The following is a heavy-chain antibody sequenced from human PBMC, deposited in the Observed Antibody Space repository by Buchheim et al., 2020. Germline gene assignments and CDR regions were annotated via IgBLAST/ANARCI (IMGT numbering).Heavy chain of an antibody. CDR2: VNSGGSST. CDR3: ARESDETNWYFAL. V-gene: IGHV3-74*01. CDR1: GFTFSRYW. D-gene: IGHD4-11*01. J-gene: IGHJ2*01. Sequence: EVQLVESGGGLVQPGGSLRLSCAASGFTFSRYWMHWVRQVPGKGLVWVSRVNSGGSSTYYADSVKGRFTISRDNAKNTLYLQMISLRAEDTAVYFCARESDETNWYFALWGRGTL.